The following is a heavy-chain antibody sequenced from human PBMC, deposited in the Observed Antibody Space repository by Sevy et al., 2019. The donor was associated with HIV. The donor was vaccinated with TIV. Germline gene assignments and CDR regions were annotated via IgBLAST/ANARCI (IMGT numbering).Heavy chain of an antibody. Sequence: ASVKVSCKASGYTFTGYYMHWVRQAPGQGLEWMGRINPNSGATNYAQKFQGRVTMTRDTSISTAYMELSRLRSDDTAAYYCARDVEGYTYGYAFDYWGQGTLVTVSS. V-gene: IGHV1-2*06. J-gene: IGHJ4*02. CDR2: INPNSGAT. CDR1: GYTFTGYY. CDR3: ARDVEGYTYGYAFDY. D-gene: IGHD5-18*01.